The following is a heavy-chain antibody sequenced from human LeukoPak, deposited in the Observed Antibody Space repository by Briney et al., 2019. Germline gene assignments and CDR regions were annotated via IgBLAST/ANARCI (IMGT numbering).Heavy chain of an antibody. CDR1: GGSISSGGYY. V-gene: IGHV4-31*03. CDR2: IYYSGST. D-gene: IGHD5-18*01. J-gene: IGHJ4*02. CDR3: ARSGYSYGFRWAGVFYFDY. Sequence: SETLSLTCTVSGGSISSGGYYWSWIRQHPGKGLEWIGYIYYSGSTYYNPSLKSRVTISVDTSKNQFSLKLSSVTAADTAVYYCARSGYSYGFRWAGVFYFDYWCQGTLVTVSS.